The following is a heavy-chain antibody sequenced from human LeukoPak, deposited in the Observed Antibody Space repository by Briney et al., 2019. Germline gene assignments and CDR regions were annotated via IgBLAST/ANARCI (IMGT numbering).Heavy chain of an antibody. Sequence: GGSLRLSCAASGFTFSNYAMSWVRQAPGKGLEWVSAISANGGGTYYADSVKGRFTISRDNSKNTLYLQMNSLRAEDTAVYYCAKGSSPFDYWGQGTLVTVSS. CDR2: ISANGGGT. V-gene: IGHV3-23*01. D-gene: IGHD6-13*01. CDR1: GFTFSNYA. J-gene: IGHJ4*02. CDR3: AKGSSPFDY.